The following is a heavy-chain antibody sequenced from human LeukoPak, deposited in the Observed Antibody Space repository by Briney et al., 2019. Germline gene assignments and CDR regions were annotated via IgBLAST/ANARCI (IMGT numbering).Heavy chain of an antibody. Sequence: GASVKVSCKVSGYTLTELSMHWVRQAPGKGLEWMGGFDPEDGETIYAQKFQGRVTMTEDTSTDTAYMELSSLRSEDTAVYYCATVFSVGATTIGEYWGQGTLVTVSS. D-gene: IGHD1-26*01. J-gene: IGHJ4*02. CDR3: ATVFSVGATTIGEY. V-gene: IGHV1-24*01. CDR2: FDPEDGET. CDR1: GYTLTELS.